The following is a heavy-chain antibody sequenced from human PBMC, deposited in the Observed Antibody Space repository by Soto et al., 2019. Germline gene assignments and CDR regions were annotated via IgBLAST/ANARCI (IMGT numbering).Heavy chain of an antibody. CDR3: ATEVAKDGRSYAFDI. Sequence: SQTLSLTCAISGDSVSSNSAAWNWIRQSPSRGLEWLGRTYYRSKWYNDYAVSVKSRITINPDTSKSQFSLQLNSVTPEDTAVYYWATEVAKDGRSYAFDIWGQGTRVTVSS. CDR1: GDSVSSNSAA. J-gene: IGHJ3*02. D-gene: IGHD2-15*01. CDR2: TYYRSKWYN. V-gene: IGHV6-1*01.